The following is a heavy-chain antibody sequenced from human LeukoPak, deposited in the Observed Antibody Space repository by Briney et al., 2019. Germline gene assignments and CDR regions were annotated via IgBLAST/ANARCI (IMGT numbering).Heavy chain of an antibody. CDR1: GITFSSYG. CDR3: AKGSGFAFDI. CDR2: ISGSGSNT. V-gene: IGHV3-23*01. Sequence: GGSLRLSCAASGITFSSYGMRWVRQAPGKGLEWVSRISGSGSNTDYADSVKGRFTISRDNYKNTLYLQMNSLRAEDTAVYYCAKGSGFAFDIWGQGTMVTVPS. J-gene: IGHJ3*02.